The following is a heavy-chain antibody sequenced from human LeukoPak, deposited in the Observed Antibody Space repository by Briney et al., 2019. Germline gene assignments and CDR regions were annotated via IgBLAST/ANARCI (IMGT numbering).Heavy chain of an antibody. J-gene: IGHJ4*02. CDR2: IIPIFGTA. CDR1: GYTFTGYY. Sequence: GASVKVSCKASGYTFTGYYMHWVRQAPGQGLEWMGGIIPIFGTANYAQKFQGRVTITADKSTSTAYMELSSLRSEDTAVYYCARDAEGYFDYWGQGTLVTVSS. V-gene: IGHV1-69*06. CDR3: ARDAEGYFDY.